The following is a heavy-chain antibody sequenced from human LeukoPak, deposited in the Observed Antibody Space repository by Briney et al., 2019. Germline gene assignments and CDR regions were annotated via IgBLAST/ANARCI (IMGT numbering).Heavy chain of an antibody. CDR3: ARGMMATTLYDY. CDR2: MNPNSGNT. Sequence: ASVKVSCKASGYTFTSYDISWVRQATGQGLEWMGWMNPNSGNTGYAQKFQGRVTMTRNTSISTAYMELSSLRSEDTAVYYCARGMMATTLYDYWGQGTLVTVSS. CDR1: GYTFTSYD. J-gene: IGHJ4*02. V-gene: IGHV1-8*01. D-gene: IGHD5-24*01.